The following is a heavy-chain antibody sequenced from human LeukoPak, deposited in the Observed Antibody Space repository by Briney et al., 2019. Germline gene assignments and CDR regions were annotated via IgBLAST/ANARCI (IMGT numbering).Heavy chain of an antibody. CDR1: GFIFSSHW. D-gene: IGHD5-18*01. CDR2: INKDGSEK. CDR3: AREVDAIVTDFDY. V-gene: IGHV3-7*01. J-gene: IGHJ4*02. Sequence: PGGSLRLSCAASGFIFSSHWMSWVRQAPGKGLEWVANINKDGSEKYYVDSVKGRFTISRDNAKNLLYLQMNSLRAEDTAVYYCAREVDAIVTDFDYWGQGTLVTVSS.